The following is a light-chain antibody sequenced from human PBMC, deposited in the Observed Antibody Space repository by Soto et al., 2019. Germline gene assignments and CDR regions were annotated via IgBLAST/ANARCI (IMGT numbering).Light chain of an antibody. CDR3: CSYAGGYTLV. J-gene: IGLJ2*01. V-gene: IGLV2-11*01. CDR2: DVS. CDR1: SRDVGGYNY. Sequence: QSALTQPRSVSGSPGQSVTISCTGTSRDVGGYNYVSWYQQYPGKAPKLMIYDVSKRPSGVPDRFSGSKSGNTASLTISGLQAEDEADYYCCSYAGGYTLVFGGGTKLTVL.